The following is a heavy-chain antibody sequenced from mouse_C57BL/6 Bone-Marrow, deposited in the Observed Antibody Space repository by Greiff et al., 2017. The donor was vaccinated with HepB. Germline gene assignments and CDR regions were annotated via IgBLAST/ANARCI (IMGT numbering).Heavy chain of an antibody. CDR1: GFNIKDDY. V-gene: IGHV14-4*01. CDR2: IDPENGDT. D-gene: IGHD4-1*01. Sequence: VQLQQSGAELVRPGASVKLSCTASGFNIKDDYMHWVKQRPEQGLEWIGRIDPENGDTEYASKFQGKATITADTSSNTAYLQLSSLTSEDTAVYYCTPIGWDEGFAYWGQGTLVTVSA. J-gene: IGHJ3*01. CDR3: TPIGWDEGFAY.